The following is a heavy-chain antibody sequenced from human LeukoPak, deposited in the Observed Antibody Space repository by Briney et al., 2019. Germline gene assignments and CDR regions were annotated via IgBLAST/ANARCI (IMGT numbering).Heavy chain of an antibody. CDR1: GDSISSGSYY. Sequence: PSETLSLTCTVSGDSISSGSYYWSWIRQPAGKGLEWIGRIYTSGSTNYNPSLKSRVTISVDTSKNQFSLKLSSVTAADTAVYYCARDTTVTTLWGQGTLVTVSP. J-gene: IGHJ4*02. D-gene: IGHD4-11*01. CDR2: IYTSGST. CDR3: ARDTTVTTL. V-gene: IGHV4-61*02.